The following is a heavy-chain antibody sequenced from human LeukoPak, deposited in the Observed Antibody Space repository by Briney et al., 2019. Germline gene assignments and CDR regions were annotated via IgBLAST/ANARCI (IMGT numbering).Heavy chain of an antibody. V-gene: IGHV4-39*01. CDR1: GGSISSSSYY. D-gene: IGHD3-9*01. Sequence: PSETLSLTCTVSGGSISSSSYYWGWIRQPPGKGLEWIGSIYYSGSTYYNPSLKSRVTISVDTSKNQFSLKLSSVTAADTAVYYCARQAIIYDILTGHYGDYTDYWGQGTLVTVSS. CDR2: IYYSGST. CDR3: ARQAIIYDILTGHYGDYTDY. J-gene: IGHJ4*02.